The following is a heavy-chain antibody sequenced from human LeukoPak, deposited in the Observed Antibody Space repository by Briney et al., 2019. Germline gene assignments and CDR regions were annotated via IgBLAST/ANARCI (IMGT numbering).Heavy chain of an antibody. CDR3: ARRGSYSLFDY. Sequence: PGGSLRLSCEASGFTFSSYWMSWVRQGPGKGLEWVANMKQDGSEIYYVGSVRGRFTISRDNAKNSLYLQMNSLRAEDTAVYYCARRGSYSLFDYWGPGTLVTVSS. CDR2: MKQDGSEI. V-gene: IGHV3-7*01. J-gene: IGHJ4*02. D-gene: IGHD1-26*01. CDR1: GFTFSSYW.